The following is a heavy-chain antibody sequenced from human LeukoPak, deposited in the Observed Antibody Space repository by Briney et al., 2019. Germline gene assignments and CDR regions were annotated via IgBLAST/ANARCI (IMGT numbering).Heavy chain of an antibody. V-gene: IGHV3-74*01. Sequence: PGGSLRLSCAASGFTVIDYWMDWVRQTPGKGLVWVSRISTDGSTTSSAASVKGRFTISRANAKTTLYLQMNSLRAEDLAVYYCARVGAPTTRDHWGQGTLVTVST. CDR1: GFTVIDYW. CDR2: ISTDGSTT. J-gene: IGHJ4*02. CDR3: ARVGAPTTRDH. D-gene: IGHD1-26*01.